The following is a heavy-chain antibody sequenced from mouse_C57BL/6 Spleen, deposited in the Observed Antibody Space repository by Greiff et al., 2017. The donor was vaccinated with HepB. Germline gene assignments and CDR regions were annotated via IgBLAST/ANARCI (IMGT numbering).Heavy chain of an antibody. CDR2: IYPGDGDT. Sequence: QVQLQQSGPELVKPGASVKISCKASGYAFSSSWMNWVKQRPGKGLEWIGRIYPGDGDTNYNGKFKGKATLTADKSSSTAYMQLSSLTAEDSAVYCCARGELTGDFDYWGQGTTLTVSS. CDR1: GYAFSSSW. D-gene: IGHD4-1*01. J-gene: IGHJ2*01. V-gene: IGHV1-82*01. CDR3: ARGELTGDFDY.